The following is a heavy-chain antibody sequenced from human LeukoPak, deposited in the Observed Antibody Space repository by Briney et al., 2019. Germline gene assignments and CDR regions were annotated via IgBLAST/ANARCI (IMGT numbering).Heavy chain of an antibody. CDR1: GGSFSGYY. J-gene: IGHJ4*02. CDR3: ARGSNFGDYWPV. D-gene: IGHD4-17*01. V-gene: IGHV4-34*01. CDR2: INHSGST. Sequence: NPSETLSLTCAVYGGSFSGYYWSWIRQPPGKGLEWIGEINHSGSTNYNPSLKSRVTISVDTSKNQFSLKLSSVTAADTAVYYCARGSNFGDYWPVWGQGTLVTVSS.